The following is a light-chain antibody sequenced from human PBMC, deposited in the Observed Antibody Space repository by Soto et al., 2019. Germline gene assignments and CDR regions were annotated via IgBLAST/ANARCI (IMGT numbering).Light chain of an antibody. CDR3: SSYTTSGTVV. J-gene: IGLJ2*01. Sequence: QSVLTQPASVSGSPGQSITISCTETSSDVGGFNYVCWYQQHPGKAPKLIIYDVTNRPSEVSNRFSGSKSGNTASLSISGLQAEDEAAYYCSSYTTSGTVVFGGGTKLTVL. V-gene: IGLV2-14*01. CDR2: DVT. CDR1: SSDVGGFNY.